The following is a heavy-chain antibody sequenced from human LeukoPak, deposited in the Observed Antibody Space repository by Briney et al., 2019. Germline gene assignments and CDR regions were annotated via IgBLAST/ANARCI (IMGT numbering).Heavy chain of an antibody. Sequence: ESGGGLLQPGGSLRLTCAASGFTFSSYAMRWVRQAPGKGLEWVSAISGSGGSTYYADSVKGRFTIYRDNSKNTVYLQMNSLRTEDTAVYYCAKDGHRSPGQSSSSGSALDIWGQGTMVTVYS. CDR1: GFTFSSYA. V-gene: IGHV3-23*01. CDR2: ISGSGGST. J-gene: IGHJ3*02. CDR3: AKDGHRSPGQSSSSGSALDI. D-gene: IGHD6-6*01.